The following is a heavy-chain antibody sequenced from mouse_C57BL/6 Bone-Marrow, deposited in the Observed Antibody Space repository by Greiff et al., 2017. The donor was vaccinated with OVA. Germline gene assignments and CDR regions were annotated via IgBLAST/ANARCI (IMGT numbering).Heavy chain of an antibody. CDR1: GYTFTSYW. V-gene: IGHV1-55*01. D-gene: IGHD1-1*01. CDR2: IYPGSGST. J-gene: IGHJ2*01. Sequence: QVQLQQPGAELVKPGASVKMSCKASGYTFTSYWITWVKQRPGQGLEWIGDIYPGSGSTNYNEKFKSKATLTVDTASSTAYMQLSSLTSEDSAVYYCARAPCITTVVEGTNLDYGGQGTTLTVSS. CDR3: ARAPCITTVVEGTNLDY.